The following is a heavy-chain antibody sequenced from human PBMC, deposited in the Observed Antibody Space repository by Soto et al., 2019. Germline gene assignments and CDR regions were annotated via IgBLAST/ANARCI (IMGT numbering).Heavy chain of an antibody. CDR3: VKADPRGYFYYYYGMDV. V-gene: IGHV3-64D*06. Sequence: EYVSTGRSAGGHTYYAESVKGRFSIARDNSKNTLYLQMTSLRVADTAVYYCVKADPRGYFYYYYGMDVWGQGTTVTGSS. CDR2: GRSAGGHT. J-gene: IGHJ6*02. D-gene: IGHD1-26*01.